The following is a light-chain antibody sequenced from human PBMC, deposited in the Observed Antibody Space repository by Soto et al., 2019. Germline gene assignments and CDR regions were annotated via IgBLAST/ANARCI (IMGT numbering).Light chain of an antibody. CDR3: HRHETYPIA. CDR2: RAS. J-gene: IGKJ4*01. Sequence: TQMTQSPSTLSASVGDSVSITCRASRDIGTWLAWFQQKPGRAPNLLIYRASTLARGVPSRFSGSGSGTEFTLTISSLHPDDFATYACHRHETYPIAFDVGTKV. V-gene: IGKV1-5*03. CDR1: RDIGTW.